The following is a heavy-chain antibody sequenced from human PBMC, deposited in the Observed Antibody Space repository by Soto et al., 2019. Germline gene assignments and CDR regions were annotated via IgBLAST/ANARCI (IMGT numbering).Heavy chain of an antibody. CDR2: ISYDGSNK. CDR1: GFTFSSYA. Sequence: QVQLVESGGGVVQPGRSLRLSCAASGFTFSSYAMHWVRQAPGKGLEWVAVISYDGSNKYYADSVKGRFTISRDNSKNPLYLQMNSLRAEDTSVYYCARDRIAVGFVDYWGQGTLVTVSS. V-gene: IGHV3-30-3*01. J-gene: IGHJ4*02. CDR3: ARDRIAVGFVDY. D-gene: IGHD6-19*01.